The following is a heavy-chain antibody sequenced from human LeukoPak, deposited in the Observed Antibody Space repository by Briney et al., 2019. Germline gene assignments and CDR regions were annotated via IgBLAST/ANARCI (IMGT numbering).Heavy chain of an antibody. V-gene: IGHV1-2*02. CDR3: ARSLGYSYGYGDY. CDR1: GYTFTGYY. Sequence: ASVKVSCTASGYTFTGYYMHWVRQAPGQGLEWMGWINPNSGGTNYAQKFQGRVTMTRDTSISTAYMELSRLRSDDTAVYYCARSLGYSYGYGDYWGQGTLVTVSS. D-gene: IGHD5-18*01. J-gene: IGHJ4*02. CDR2: INPNSGGT.